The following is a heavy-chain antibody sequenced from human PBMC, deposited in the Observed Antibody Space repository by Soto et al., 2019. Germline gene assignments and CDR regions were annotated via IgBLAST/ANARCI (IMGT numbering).Heavy chain of an antibody. D-gene: IGHD3-3*02. CDR1: GFTFSSYD. V-gene: IGHV3-13*01. Sequence: EVQLVESGGGLVQPGGSLRLSCAASGFTFSSYDMHWVRHATGKGLEWVSAIGTAGDTYYPGSVKGRFTISRENAKNSLYLQMNSLSAGDTAVYYCARETILAAFDIWGQGTMVTVSS. CDR2: IGTAGDT. J-gene: IGHJ3*02. CDR3: ARETILAAFDI.